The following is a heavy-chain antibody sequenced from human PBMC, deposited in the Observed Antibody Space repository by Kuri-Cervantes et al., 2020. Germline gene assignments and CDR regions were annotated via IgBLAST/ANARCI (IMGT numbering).Heavy chain of an antibody. CDR3: ARAYRIYGSGAHFDY. V-gene: IGHV3-21*01. CDR1: GFTFSSYS. J-gene: IGHJ4*02. D-gene: IGHD3-10*01. CDR2: ISSSSNYI. Sequence: GGSLRLSCAASGFTFSSYSMNWVRQAPGKGLEWVSSISSSSNYIYYADSVKGRFTISRDNAKNSLYLQMNSLRAEDTAVYYCARAYRIYGSGAHFDYWSQGTLVTVSS.